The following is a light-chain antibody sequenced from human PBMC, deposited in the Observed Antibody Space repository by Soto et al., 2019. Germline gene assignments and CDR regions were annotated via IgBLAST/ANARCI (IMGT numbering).Light chain of an antibody. CDR3: SLYAGSNNVV. CDR1: SSDIGAYKF. V-gene: IGLV2-8*01. J-gene: IGLJ2*01. Sequence: QSVLTQPPSASGSPGQSVAISCTGTSSDIGAYKFVSWYQQHPGKAPKLIIYEVSIRPSGVPDRFSGSKSGNTASLTVSGLLAEVEADYYCSLYAGSNNVVFGGGTKVTVL. CDR2: EVS.